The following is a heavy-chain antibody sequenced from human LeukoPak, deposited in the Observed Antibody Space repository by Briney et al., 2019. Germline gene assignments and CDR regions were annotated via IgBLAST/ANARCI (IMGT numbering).Heavy chain of an antibody. CDR1: GFTFSSYA. CDR2: ISGSGGST. CDR3: AKEEPPSMVRGVLFDY. Sequence: GGSLRLSCAASGFTFSSYATSWVRQAPGKGLEWVSAISGSGGSTYYADSVKGRFTISRDNSKNTLYLQMNSLRAEDTAVYYCAKEEPPSMVRGVLFDYWGQGTLVTVSS. J-gene: IGHJ4*02. V-gene: IGHV3-23*01. D-gene: IGHD3-10*01.